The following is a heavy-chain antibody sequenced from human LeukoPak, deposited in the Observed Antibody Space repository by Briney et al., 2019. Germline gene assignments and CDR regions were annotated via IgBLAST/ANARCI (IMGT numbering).Heavy chain of an antibody. J-gene: IGHJ5*02. CDR3: MLPPWAAGGP. CDR1: GSTVSSNY. D-gene: IGHD6-13*01. CDR2: IYSGGNT. Sequence: GGSLRLSCAASGSTVSSNYMSWVRQAPGKGLEWVSVIYSGGNTYYADSVKGRFTISRDNSKDTLYLQMNSLRPEDTAVYYCMLPPWAAGGPWGQETLVTVSS. V-gene: IGHV3-53*01.